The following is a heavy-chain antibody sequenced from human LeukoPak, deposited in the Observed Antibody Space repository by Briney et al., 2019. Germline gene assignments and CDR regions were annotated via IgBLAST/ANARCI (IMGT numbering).Heavy chain of an antibody. V-gene: IGHV3-23*01. CDR2: ISGSGGST. CDR1: GFTFSSYA. J-gene: IGHJ4*02. CDR3: AKDGNSGWYNY. Sequence: PGGSLRLSCAASGFTFSSYAMSWVPQAPGKGLEGVSAISGSGGSTYYADSVKGRFTISRDNSKNTLYLQMNSLRAEDTAVYYCAKDGNSGWYNYWGQGTLVTVSS. D-gene: IGHD6-19*01.